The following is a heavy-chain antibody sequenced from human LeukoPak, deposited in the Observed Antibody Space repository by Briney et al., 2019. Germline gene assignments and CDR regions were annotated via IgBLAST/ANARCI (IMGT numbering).Heavy chain of an antibody. V-gene: IGHV1-2*02. D-gene: IGHD3-3*01. J-gene: IGHJ4*02. CDR3: ARDNGTYYDFWSGYVIEYYFDY. Sequence: ASVKVSCKASGYNFIDSYIYCVRQAPGQGLEWMEWIDPNSGGTKYAQKFQGRVTMTTDTSTSTAYMELRSVRSDDTAVYYCARDNGTYYDFWSGYVIEYYFDYWGQGTLVTVSS. CDR2: IDPNSGGT. CDR1: GYNFIDSY.